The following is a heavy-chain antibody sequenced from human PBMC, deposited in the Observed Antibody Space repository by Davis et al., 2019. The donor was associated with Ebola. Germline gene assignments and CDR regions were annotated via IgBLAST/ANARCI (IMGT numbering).Heavy chain of an antibody. V-gene: IGHV3-7*03. CDR1: GFTFSSYW. J-gene: IGHJ6*02. Sequence: GESLKISCAASGFTFSSYWMSWVRQAPGKGLEWVANIKQDGSEKYYVDSVKGRFTISRDNAKNSLYLQMNSLRAEDTAVYYCARDNCSGGSCWYGMDVWGQGTTVTVSS. D-gene: IGHD2-15*01. CDR3: ARDNCSGGSCWYGMDV. CDR2: IKQDGSEK.